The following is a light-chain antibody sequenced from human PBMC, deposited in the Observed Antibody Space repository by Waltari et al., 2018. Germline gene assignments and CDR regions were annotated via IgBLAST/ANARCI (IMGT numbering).Light chain of an antibody. CDR1: QRLVHSDGNTH. J-gene: IGKJ2*01. V-gene: IGKV2-30*02. CDR3: MQGTHWPYT. Sequence: DVVMTQSPLSLPVTPVQAASISCKSSQRLVHSDGNTHLNWFQQRPGQSPRRLIYRVSNRDSGVPDRFSGSGSGTDFTLKISRVEAEDVGVYYCMQGTHWPYTFGQGTKLDIK. CDR2: RVS.